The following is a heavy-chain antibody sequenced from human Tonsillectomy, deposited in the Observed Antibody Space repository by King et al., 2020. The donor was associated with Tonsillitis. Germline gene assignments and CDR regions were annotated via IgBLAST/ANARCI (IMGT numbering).Heavy chain of an antibody. J-gene: IGHJ4*02. Sequence: VQLVESGGGLVQPGGSLRLSCAASGFTFSSYEMNWVRQAPGKGLEWVSYISSSGSTIYYADSVKGRFTISRDNAKNSLYLQMKSLRAEDTAVYYCARGSRTVAAAGLGVGYWGQGTLVTVSS. CDR3: ARGSRTVAAAGLGVGY. D-gene: IGHD6-13*01. CDR2: ISSSGSTI. CDR1: GFTFSSYE. V-gene: IGHV3-48*03.